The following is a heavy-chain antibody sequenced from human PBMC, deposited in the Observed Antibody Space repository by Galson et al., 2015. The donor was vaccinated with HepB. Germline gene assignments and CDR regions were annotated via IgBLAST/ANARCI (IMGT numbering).Heavy chain of an antibody. V-gene: IGHV3-30*02. D-gene: IGHD2-2*01. J-gene: IGHJ4*02. CDR2: IRYDGSNK. Sequence: SLRLSCAASGFTFSSYGMHWVRQAPGKGLEWVAFIRYDGSNKYYADSVKGRFTISRDNSKNTLYLQMHSLRAEVTAVYYCAKGFSIVVVPAAMLLDYWGQGTLVTVSS. CDR1: GFTFSSYG. CDR3: AKGFSIVVVPAAMLLDY.